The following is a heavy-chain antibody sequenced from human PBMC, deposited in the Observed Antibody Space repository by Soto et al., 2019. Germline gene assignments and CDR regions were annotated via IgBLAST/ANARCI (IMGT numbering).Heavy chain of an antibody. Sequence: ASVKVSCKASGYTFTGYYIHWVRQAPGQGLEWMGWVNTNSGGTNYAQKFQGRVTMTRDTSISTAYMELSRLTSDDTAVYYCARTQTNDYWGQGTLVTVSS. V-gene: IGHV1-2*02. CDR2: VNTNSGGT. J-gene: IGHJ4*02. CDR1: GYTFTGYY. CDR3: ARTQTNDY.